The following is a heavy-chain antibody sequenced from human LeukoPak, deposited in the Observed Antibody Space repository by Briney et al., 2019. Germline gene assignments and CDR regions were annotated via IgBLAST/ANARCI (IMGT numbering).Heavy chain of an antibody. D-gene: IGHD2-2*02. CDR3: ARASSRYIPCFDY. J-gene: IGHJ4*02. CDR1: GGSISSHY. CDR2: IYYSGST. V-gene: IGHV4-59*11. Sequence: PSETLSLTCAVSGGSISSHYWSWIRQPPGKGLEWIGYIYYSGSTNYNPSLKSRVTISVDTSKNQFSLKLSSVTAADTAVYYCARASSRYIPCFDYWGQGTLVTVSS.